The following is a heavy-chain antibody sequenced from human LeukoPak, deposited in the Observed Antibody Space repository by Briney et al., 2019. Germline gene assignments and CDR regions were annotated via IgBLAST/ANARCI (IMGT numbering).Heavy chain of an antibody. CDR3: ARVAVGTAYCFDY. V-gene: IGHV3-11*05. CDR2: ITSSGSYT. D-gene: IGHD1-26*01. CDR1: GSTFSDYS. J-gene: IGHJ4*02. Sequence: PGGSLRLSCAASGSTFSDYSMIWIRQAPGKGLEWLSYITSSGSYTNYADSVKGRFTISRDNAKNSLFLQMNSLRAEDTALYYCARVAVGTAYCFDYWGQGTLVTVSS.